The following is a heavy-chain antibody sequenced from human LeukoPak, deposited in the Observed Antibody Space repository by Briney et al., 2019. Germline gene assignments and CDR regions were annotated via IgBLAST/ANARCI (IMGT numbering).Heavy chain of an antibody. V-gene: IGHV4-59*01. J-gene: IGHJ4*02. CDR3: ARGVARYIYGSIDY. D-gene: IGHD5-18*01. Sequence: SETLSLTCTVCGGTINSYYSSWIRQPPGKGLEWIGYIYYSGSTNYNPSLKSRVTISVDTSKNQFSLKLSSVTAADTAVYYCARGVARYIYGSIDYWGQGTLVTVSS. CDR2: IYYSGST. CDR1: GGTINSYY.